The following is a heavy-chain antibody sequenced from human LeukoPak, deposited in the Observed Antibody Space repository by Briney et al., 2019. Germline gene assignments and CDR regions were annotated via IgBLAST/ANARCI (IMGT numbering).Heavy chain of an antibody. CDR3: ARLASGSYGPLTPFDY. D-gene: IGHD1-26*01. CDR1: GDFISNNHW. J-gene: IGHJ4*02. V-gene: IGHV4-4*02. CDR2: IFHSGST. Sequence: SGTLSLTCAVSGDFISNNHWWSWVRQPPGKGLEWIGEIFHSGSTNYNPSLESRVTISVDTSKNQFSLRLSSVTAADTAVYYSARLASGSYGPLTPFDYWGQGTLVTVSS.